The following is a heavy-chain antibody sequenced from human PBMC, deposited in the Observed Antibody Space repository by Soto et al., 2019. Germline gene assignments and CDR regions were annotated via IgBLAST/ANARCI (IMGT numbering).Heavy chain of an antibody. J-gene: IGHJ4*02. CDR3: ARDQGCSGGSCYSSSFDY. V-gene: IGHV1-18*01. CDR2: ISAYNGNT. D-gene: IGHD2-15*01. CDR1: GYTFTSYG. Sequence: ASVKVSCKASGYTFTSYGISWVRQAPGQGLEWMGWISAYNGNTNYAQKLQGRVTMTTDTSTSTAYMELRSLRSDDTAVYYCARDQGCSGGSCYSSSFDYWGQGTLVTVSS.